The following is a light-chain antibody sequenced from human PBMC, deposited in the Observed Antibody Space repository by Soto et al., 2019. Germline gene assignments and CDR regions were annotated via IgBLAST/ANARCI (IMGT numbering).Light chain of an antibody. J-gene: IGLJ2*01. CDR3: GSFTITSTLVL. V-gene: IGLV2-14*01. CDR2: EVS. Sequence: QSVLTQPPSASGSPGQSVTISCTGTSSDIGTYDYVSWYQHLPDKAPKLIIYEVSNRPSGVSNRFSGSKSGNTASLTISGLQAEDEADYYCGSFTITSTLVLFGGGTKLTVL. CDR1: SSDIGTYDY.